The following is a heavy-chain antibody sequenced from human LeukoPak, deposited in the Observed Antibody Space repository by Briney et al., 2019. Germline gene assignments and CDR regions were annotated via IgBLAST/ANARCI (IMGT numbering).Heavy chain of an antibody. V-gene: IGHV1-69*04. D-gene: IGHD3-22*01. CDR3: PSAPTMIVGWFDP. CDR2: IIPIFGIA. CDR1: GGTFSSYA. J-gene: IGHJ5*02. Sequence: GASVKVSCKASGGTFSSYANSRVRQAPGQGLEWMGRIIPIFGIANYAQKFQGRVTITADKSTSTAYMELSSLRSEDTAVYYGPSAPTMIVGWFDPWGQGTLVTVSS.